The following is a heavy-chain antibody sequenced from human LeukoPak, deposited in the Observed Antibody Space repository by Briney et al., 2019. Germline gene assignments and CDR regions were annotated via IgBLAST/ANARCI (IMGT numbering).Heavy chain of an antibody. J-gene: IGHJ4*02. CDR3: ARTLGYSYGYKYFDY. D-gene: IGHD5-18*01. V-gene: IGHV3-30*04. CDR2: ISYDGSNK. Sequence: GRSLRLSCAASGFTFSSYAMHWVRQAPGKGLEWVAVISYDGSNKYYADSVKGRFTISRDNSKNTLYLQMNSLRAEDTAVYYCARTLGYSYGYKYFDYWGQGTLVTVSS. CDR1: GFTFSSYA.